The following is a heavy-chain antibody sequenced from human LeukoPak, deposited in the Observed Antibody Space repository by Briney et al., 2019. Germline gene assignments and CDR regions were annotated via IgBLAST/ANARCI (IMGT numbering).Heavy chain of an antibody. Sequence: GGSLRLSCAASGFTFSSYAMAWVRQAPGKGLEWVSLISGSGDGTYYADSVKRRFTISRDNSRNTVDLQMNSLRAEDTAVYYCAKGNSGGIFFDNWGQGTLLTVSS. CDR1: GFTFSSYA. J-gene: IGHJ4*02. CDR2: ISGSGDGT. CDR3: AKGNSGGIFFDN. V-gene: IGHV3-23*01. D-gene: IGHD1-7*01.